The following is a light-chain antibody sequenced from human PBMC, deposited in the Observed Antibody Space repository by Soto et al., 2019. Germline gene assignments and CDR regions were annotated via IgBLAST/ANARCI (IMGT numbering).Light chain of an antibody. CDR3: SSYAGANSVV. Sequence: QSALPQPPSASGSPGQSVTISCTGMSSDVGGYNYVSWYQQHPGKAPKLMIYEVSTRPSGVPDRSSGSKSGNTASLTVSGPQAEDEADYYCSSYAGANSVVFGGGTTVTVL. V-gene: IGLV2-8*01. CDR2: EVS. CDR1: SSDVGGYNY. J-gene: IGLJ2*01.